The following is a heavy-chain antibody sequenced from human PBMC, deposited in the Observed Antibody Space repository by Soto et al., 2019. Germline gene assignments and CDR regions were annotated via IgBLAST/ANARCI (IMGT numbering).Heavy chain of an antibody. J-gene: IGHJ6*02. D-gene: IGHD1-20*01. Sequence: GGSLRLSCAASGFTVSSNYMSWVRQAPGKGLEGVSVIYSGGSTYYADSVKGRFTISRDNSKNTLYLQMNSLRAEDTAVYYWARDSITGTKKIYYYYGMDVWGQGTTVTGSS. CDR1: GFTVSSNY. CDR2: IYSGGST. V-gene: IGHV3-66*01. CDR3: ARDSITGTKKIYYYYGMDV.